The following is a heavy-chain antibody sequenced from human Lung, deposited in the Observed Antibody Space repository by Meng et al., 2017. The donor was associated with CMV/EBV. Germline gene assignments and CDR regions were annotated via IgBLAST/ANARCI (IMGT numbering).Heavy chain of an antibody. CDR1: SCYA. CDR2: ISYDGSNK. CDR3: ARGPTYYDFWSGYYRWFDP. V-gene: IGHV3-30*04. D-gene: IGHD3-3*01. J-gene: IGHJ5*02. Sequence: SCYAMHWVRQAPGKGLEWVAVISYDGSNKYYADSVKGRFTISRDNSKNTLYLQMNSLRAEDTAVYYCARGPTYYDFWSGYYRWFDPWGQGTLVTVSS.